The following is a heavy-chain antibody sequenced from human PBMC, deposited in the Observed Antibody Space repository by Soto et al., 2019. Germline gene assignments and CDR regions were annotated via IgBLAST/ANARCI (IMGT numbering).Heavy chain of an antibody. CDR3: ARGRGSGSYFPAFSY. Sequence: SETLSLTCAVSGGSISSGGYSWILIRQPPGKGLEWIGYIYHSGSTYYNPSLKSRVTISVDRSKNQFSLKLSSVTAADTAVYYCARGRGSGSYFPAFSYWGQGTQVTVSS. D-gene: IGHD3-10*01. V-gene: IGHV4-30-2*01. CDR1: GGSISSGGYS. CDR2: IYHSGST. J-gene: IGHJ4*02.